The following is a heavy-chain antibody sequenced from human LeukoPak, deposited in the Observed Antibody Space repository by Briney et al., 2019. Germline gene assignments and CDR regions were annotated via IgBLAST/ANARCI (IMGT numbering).Heavy chain of an antibody. D-gene: IGHD5-12*01. J-gene: IGHJ4*02. CDR2: IHYSGTT. Sequence: SGTLSLTCTVSGDSISSGDDYWGWIRQPPGRGLEWIGTIHYSGTTYYNPSLKSRVSISVETSKNHFSLKVTSVTAADRAVYFCARHRLATIRAPFDHWGQGALVTVSS. CDR3: ARHRLATIRAPFDH. CDR1: GDSISSGDDY. V-gene: IGHV4-39*01.